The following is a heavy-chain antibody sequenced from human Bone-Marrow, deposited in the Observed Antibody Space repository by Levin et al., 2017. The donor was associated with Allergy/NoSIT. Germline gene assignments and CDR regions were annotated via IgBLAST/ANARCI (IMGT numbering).Heavy chain of an antibody. D-gene: IGHD2-2*02. CDR3: AGYIVVVPAAILNAKQVHYYYYGMDV. V-gene: IGHV3-33*01. CDR2: IWYDGSNK. J-gene: IGHJ6*02. CDR1: GFTFSSYG. Sequence: PGGSLRLSCAASGFTFSSYGMHWVRQAPGKGLEWVAVIWYDGSNKYYADSVKGRFTISRDNSKNTLYLQMNSLRAEDTAVYYCAGYIVVVPAAILNAKQVHYYYYGMDVWGQGTTVTVSS.